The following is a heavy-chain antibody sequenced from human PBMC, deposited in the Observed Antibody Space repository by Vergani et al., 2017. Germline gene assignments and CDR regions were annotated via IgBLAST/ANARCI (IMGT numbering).Heavy chain of an antibody. CDR3: TTGFPGSSWSTY. D-gene: IGHD6-13*01. J-gene: IGHJ4*01. CDR1: GFTFDDYA. V-gene: IGHV3-49*04. Sequence: EVQLVESGGGLVQPGRSLRLSCAASGFTFDDYAMHWVRQAPGKGLEWVAFIWSKPYGGTTEYAASVKGRFTISRDDSKSIAYLQMNSLKTEDTAVYYCTTGFPGSSWSTYWGQGTLVTVSS. CDR2: IWSKPYGGTT.